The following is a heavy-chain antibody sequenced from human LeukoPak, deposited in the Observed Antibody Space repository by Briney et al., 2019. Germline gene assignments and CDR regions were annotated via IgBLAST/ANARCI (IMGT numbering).Heavy chain of an antibody. Sequence: KTSETLSLTCTVSGGSIGSSTYYWGWIRQSPGKGLEWIGSIYYSGSTYYNPSLKSRVIISIDTSKSQFSLRLSSVTAADTAVYYCARVIPARREFDYWGQGTLVIVSS. J-gene: IGHJ4*02. CDR2: IYYSGST. CDR3: ARVIPARREFDY. V-gene: IGHV4-39*01. CDR1: GGSIGSSTYY. D-gene: IGHD6-6*01.